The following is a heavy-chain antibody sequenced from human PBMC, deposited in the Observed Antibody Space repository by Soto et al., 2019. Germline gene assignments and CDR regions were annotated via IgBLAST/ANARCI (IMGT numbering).Heavy chain of an antibody. V-gene: IGHV3-30*18. Sequence: QVQLVESGGGVVQPGRSLRLSCAASGFTFSSYGMHWVRRAPGKGWEWVAVISFDGRNKYYADSVKGRFTIPRDNSKNTLYLQMNSLRAEDTAVYYCAKDRGYSSSGPDAYWGQGTLVTVSS. D-gene: IGHD6-13*01. CDR1: GFTFSSYG. CDR2: ISFDGRNK. J-gene: IGHJ4*02. CDR3: AKDRGYSSSGPDAY.